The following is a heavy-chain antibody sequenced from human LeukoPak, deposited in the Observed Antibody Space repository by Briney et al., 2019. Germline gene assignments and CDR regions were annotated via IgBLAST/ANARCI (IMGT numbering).Heavy chain of an antibody. CDR2: ISTYNGNT. CDR3: ARDDYGGDWDYFDY. J-gene: IGHJ4*02. CDR1: GYTFTTYG. D-gene: IGHD4-23*01. Sequence: ASVTVSFNASGYTFTTYGLGWVRQAPGQGLEWMGWISTYNGNTNYSQKLQGRVTMTRDTSTGTAYMELMSLRSDDTAVYYCARDDYGGDWDYFDYWGQGTLVTVSS. V-gene: IGHV1-18*01.